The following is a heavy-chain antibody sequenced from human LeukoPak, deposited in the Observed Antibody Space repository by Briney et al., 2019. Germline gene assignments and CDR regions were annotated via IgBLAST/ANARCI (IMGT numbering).Heavy chain of an antibody. Sequence: GGSLRLSCVASGFTFSSYAMSWVRQAPGKGLEWVSAISGTAGSTYYADSVKGRFTISRDNSKNTLYLQMNSLRAEDTAVYYCAKVDDYVWGSYRPLRFDYWGQGTLVTVSS. CDR2: ISGTAGST. V-gene: IGHV3-23*01. CDR1: GFTFSSYA. D-gene: IGHD3-16*02. CDR3: AKVDDYVWGSYRPLRFDY. J-gene: IGHJ4*02.